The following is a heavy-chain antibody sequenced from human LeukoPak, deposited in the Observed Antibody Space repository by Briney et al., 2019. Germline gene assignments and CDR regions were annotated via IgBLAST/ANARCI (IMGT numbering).Heavy chain of an antibody. CDR1: GYTFTGYY. CDR3: ARVGGYYDSSGYYRHRYDWFDP. CDR2: INPNSGGT. V-gene: IGHV1-2*02. Sequence: ASVKVSCKASGYTFTGYYMHWVRQAPGQGLEWMGWINPNSGGTNYAQKFQGRVTMTRDTSISTAYMELSRLRSDDTAVYYCARVGGYYDSSGYYRHRYDWFDPWGQGTLVTVSS. J-gene: IGHJ5*02. D-gene: IGHD3-22*01.